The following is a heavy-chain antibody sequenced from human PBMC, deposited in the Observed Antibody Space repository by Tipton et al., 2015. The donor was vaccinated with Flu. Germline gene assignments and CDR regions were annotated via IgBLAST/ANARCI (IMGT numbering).Heavy chain of an antibody. J-gene: IGHJ4*02. CDR3: AKPLNNWSHHVPPAANY. CDR1: GFHFAGSA. Sequence: CAASGFHFAGSAMHWVRQSPGMGLEWVSAVSTGGATYYADSAKGRFTISRDNSQNTLFLQINNLKAEDTAVYYCAKPLNNWSHHVPPAANYWGRGTLVVVSS. CDR2: VSTGGAT. V-gene: IGHV3-23*05. D-gene: IGHD1-1*01.